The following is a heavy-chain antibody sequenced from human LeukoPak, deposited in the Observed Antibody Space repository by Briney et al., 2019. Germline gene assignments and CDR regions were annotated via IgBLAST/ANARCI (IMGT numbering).Heavy chain of an antibody. D-gene: IGHD2-15*01. CDR1: GLAFSEYW. CDR2: IKADGGHQ. J-gene: IGHJ4*02. V-gene: IGHV3-7*01. Sequence: GESLRLSCAASGLAFSEYWMSWVRQPPGGGLEEGAQIKADGGHQNSVDSAKGRFTISRDNAKNSLYLQMNSLRAEDTAIYYCASTFPYCGGGSCALGGQGNLVTVSS. CDR3: ASTFPYCGGGSCAL.